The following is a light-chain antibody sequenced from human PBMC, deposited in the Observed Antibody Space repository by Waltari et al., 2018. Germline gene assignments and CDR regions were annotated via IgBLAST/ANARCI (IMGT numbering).Light chain of an antibody. Sequence: QSVLTQPPSASGTPGQRVSISCSGSDSNIGSNTVNWYRQLPGTSPKRLIFTTDQRPSGVPDRFSGSKSGTSASLAISGLQSEDEAEYHCAVWDDSLNGPLFGGGTKLTVL. CDR2: TTD. CDR3: AVWDDSLNGPL. V-gene: IGLV1-44*01. J-gene: IGLJ2*01. CDR1: DSNIGSNT.